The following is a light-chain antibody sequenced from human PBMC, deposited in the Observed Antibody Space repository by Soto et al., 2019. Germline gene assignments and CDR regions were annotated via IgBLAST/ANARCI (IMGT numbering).Light chain of an antibody. V-gene: IGKV1-5*03. CDR1: QSISSW. CDR3: QQYNSYSPYT. J-gene: IGKJ2*01. Sequence: DIQMTQSRSTLSASVGDRVTITCRASQSISSWLAWYQQKPGKAPQLLIYKASSVESGVPSRFSASECGTEFTLTISSLQPDNFATYYCQQYNSYSPYTFGHGTKVEIK. CDR2: KAS.